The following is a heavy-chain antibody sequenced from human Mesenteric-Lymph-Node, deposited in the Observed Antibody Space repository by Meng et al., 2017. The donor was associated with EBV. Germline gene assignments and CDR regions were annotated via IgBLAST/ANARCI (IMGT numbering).Heavy chain of an antibody. CDR1: GGSFNDYY. V-gene: IGHV4-34*02. D-gene: IGHD6-19*01. CDR3: ARVRSSGSGLIRNYFDY. CDR2: INHIRSV. Sequence: QGQLQQGGAGLLKPAETLSLSCAVYGGSFNDYYWIWIRQAPGKGLEWIGEINHIRSVYYNPSLKSRVTISVDTSNNQISLRLTSVTAADTAIYYCARVRSSGSGLIRNYFDYWGQGTLVTVSS. J-gene: IGHJ4*02.